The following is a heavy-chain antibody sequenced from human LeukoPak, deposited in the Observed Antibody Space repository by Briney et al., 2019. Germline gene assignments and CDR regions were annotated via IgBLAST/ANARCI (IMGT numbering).Heavy chain of an antibody. CDR2: INWNGGST. J-gene: IGHJ4*02. D-gene: IGHD3-22*01. Sequence: GGSLRLSCAASGFTFDDYGMSWVRQAPGKGLEWVSGINWNGGSTGYADSVKGRFTISRDNAKDSLYLQMNSLRAEDTALYHCARAVGGYYDSIRRGRYXFDYWGQGTLVTVSS. CDR3: ARAVGGYYDSIRRGRYXFDY. CDR1: GFTFDDYG. V-gene: IGHV3-20*01.